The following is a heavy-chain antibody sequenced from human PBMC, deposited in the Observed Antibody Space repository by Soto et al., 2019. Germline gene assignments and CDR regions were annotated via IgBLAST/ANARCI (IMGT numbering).Heavy chain of an antibody. D-gene: IGHD3-22*01. CDR3: VSNPHNSRGYFGS. CDR1: GYTFTGNF. J-gene: IGHJ4*02. Sequence: ASVKVYCPASGYTFTGNFMDCVRQAPGQGIEWMGWIHPRNCATKYAQNFQGRVTLTWDTSITRAYMGLSGLGSDETAGLCCVSNPHNSRGYFGSWGQGTLVTVSS. CDR2: IHPRNCAT. V-gene: IGHV1-2*02.